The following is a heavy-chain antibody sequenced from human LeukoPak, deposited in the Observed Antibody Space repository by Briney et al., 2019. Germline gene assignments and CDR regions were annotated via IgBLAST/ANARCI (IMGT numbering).Heavy chain of an antibody. D-gene: IGHD6-19*01. J-gene: IGHJ4*02. CDR2: IWYDGSNK. CDR1: GFTFSSYG. V-gene: IGHV3-33*06. CDR3: AKDQIAVAVYYFDY. Sequence: GRSLRLSCAASGFTFSSYGMHWVRQAPGKGLERVAVIWYDGSNKYYADSVKGRFTISRDNSKNTLYLQMNSLRAEDTAVYYCAKDQIAVAVYYFDYWGQGTLVTVSS.